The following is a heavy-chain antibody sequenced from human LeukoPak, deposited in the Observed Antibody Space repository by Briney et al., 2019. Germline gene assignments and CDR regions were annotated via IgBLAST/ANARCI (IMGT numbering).Heavy chain of an antibody. CDR1: GGSFSGYY. D-gene: IGHD3-9*01. CDR2: INHRGST. J-gene: IGHJ4*02. CDR3: ARGIRAYYDILTGYQYYFDY. V-gene: IGHV4-34*01. Sequence: SETLSLTCAVYGGSFSGYYWSWIRQPPGKGLEWIGEINHRGSTNYNPSLKSRVTISVDTSKNQFSLKLSSVTAADTAVYYCARGIRAYYDILTGYQYYFDYWGQGTLVTVSS.